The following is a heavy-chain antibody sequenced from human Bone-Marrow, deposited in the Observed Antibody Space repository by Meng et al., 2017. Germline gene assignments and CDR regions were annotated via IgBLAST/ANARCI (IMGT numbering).Heavy chain of an antibody. J-gene: IGHJ4*02. V-gene: IGHV3-30*14. CDR3: ARSPIDKYDLSALPLDY. Sequence: GESLNISCAASGFTFSSYAFHWVRQAPGKGLEWVAVISYDGSNKYYADSVKGRFTISRDNSKNTVFLQINSLRAEDTAVYYCARSPIDKYDLSALPLDYWGQGTLVTVSS. CDR2: ISYDGSNK. CDR1: GFTFSSYA. D-gene: IGHD3-22*01.